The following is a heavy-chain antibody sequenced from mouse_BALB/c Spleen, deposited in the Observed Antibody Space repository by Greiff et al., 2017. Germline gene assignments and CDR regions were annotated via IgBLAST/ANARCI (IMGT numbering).Heavy chain of an antibody. V-gene: IGHV3-2*02. Sequence: EVQGVESGPGLVKPSQSLSLTCTVTGYSITSDYAWNWIRQFPGNKLEWMGYISYSGSTSYNPSLKSRISITRDTSKNQFFLQLNSVTTEDPATYYCARNYGNFAYWGQGTLVTVSA. CDR2: ISYSGST. CDR1: GYSITSDYA. CDR3: ARNYGNFAY. D-gene: IGHD2-1*01. J-gene: IGHJ3*01.